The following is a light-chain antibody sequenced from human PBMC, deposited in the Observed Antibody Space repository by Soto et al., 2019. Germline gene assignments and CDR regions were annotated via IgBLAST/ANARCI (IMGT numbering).Light chain of an antibody. Sequence: SYELTQPPSMSVSPGQTASITCSGDKLGDKYASWYQQRPGQSPVLVIYQDRKRPSGIPERFSGSNSGNTATLTISGTQAMDEADYYCQAWDSSTAVFGTGTKHTVL. CDR3: QAWDSSTAV. V-gene: IGLV3-1*01. CDR1: KLGDKY. CDR2: QDR. J-gene: IGLJ1*01.